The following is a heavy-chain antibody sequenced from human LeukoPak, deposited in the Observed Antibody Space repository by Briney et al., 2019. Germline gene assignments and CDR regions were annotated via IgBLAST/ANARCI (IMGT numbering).Heavy chain of an antibody. CDR2: IYYSGST. Sequence: SETLSLTCTVSGGSISSYYWSWIRQPPGKGLEWIGYIYYSGSTNYNPSLKSRVTISVDTSKNQFSLKLSSVTAADTAVYYCAREDLAANANWFDPWGQGTLVTVSS. CDR3: AREDLAANANWFDP. V-gene: IGHV4-59*08. CDR1: GGSISSYY. J-gene: IGHJ5*02. D-gene: IGHD6-13*01.